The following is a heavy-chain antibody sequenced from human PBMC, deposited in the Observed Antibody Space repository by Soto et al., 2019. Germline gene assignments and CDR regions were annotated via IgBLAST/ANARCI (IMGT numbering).Heavy chain of an antibody. D-gene: IGHD4-17*01. CDR1: GFTFGGYA. CDR2: ISGGGDAT. V-gene: IGHV3-23*01. Sequence: EVQLLESGGGLLQPGGSLRLSCAASGFTFGGYAMNWVRQAPGKGLECVSGISGGGDATFSTDSVKGRFTISRDNSGNTLYLQMNSLRAEDTAVYFWGRKSQGSVTVTGNWYFDLWGRGTLVTVSS. CDR3: GRKSQGSVTVTGNWYFDL. J-gene: IGHJ2*01.